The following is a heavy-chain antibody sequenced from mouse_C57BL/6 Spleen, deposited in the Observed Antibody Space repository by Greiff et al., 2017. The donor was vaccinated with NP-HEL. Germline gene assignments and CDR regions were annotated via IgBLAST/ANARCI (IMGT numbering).Heavy chain of an antibody. J-gene: IGHJ4*01. V-gene: IGHV3-6*01. CDR2: ISYDGSN. CDR1: GYSITSGYY. Sequence: ESGPGLVKPSQSLSLTCSVTGYSITSGYYWNWIRQFPGNKLEWMGYISYDGSNNYNPSLKNRISITRDTSKNQFFLKLNSVTTEDTATYYCARGRKMDYWGQGTSVTVSS. CDR3: ARGRKMDY.